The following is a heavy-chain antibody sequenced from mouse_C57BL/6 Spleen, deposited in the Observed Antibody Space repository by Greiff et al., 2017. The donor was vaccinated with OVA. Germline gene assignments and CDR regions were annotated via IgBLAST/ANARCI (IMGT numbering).Heavy chain of an antibody. J-gene: IGHJ4*01. CDR1: GYTFTDYN. D-gene: IGHD4-1*01. Sequence: VHVKQSGPELVKPGASVKMSCKASGYTFTDYNMHWVKQSHGKSLEWIGYINPNNGGTSYNQKFKGKATLTVNKSSSTAYMELRSLTSEDSAVYYCARNWDVGAMDYWGQGTSVTVSS. CDR3: ARNWDVGAMDY. V-gene: IGHV1-22*01. CDR2: INPNNGGT.